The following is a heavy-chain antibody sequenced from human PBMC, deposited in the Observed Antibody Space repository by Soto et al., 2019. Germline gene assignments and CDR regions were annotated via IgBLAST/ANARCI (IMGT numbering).Heavy chain of an antibody. J-gene: IGHJ5*02. V-gene: IGHV1-2*02. Sequence: QVHLVQSGAEVKKPGASVKVSCKASGYSFTDYYMHWVRQATGQGLEWMGWINTKTGGTNYAQRVQGRVTMTGDTSINTAYMELRRLRSDDTAVYYCARVGPTGGFDHWGQGTVVTVSS. CDR1: GYSFTDYY. CDR3: ARVGPTGGFDH. D-gene: IGHD1-26*01. CDR2: INTKTGGT.